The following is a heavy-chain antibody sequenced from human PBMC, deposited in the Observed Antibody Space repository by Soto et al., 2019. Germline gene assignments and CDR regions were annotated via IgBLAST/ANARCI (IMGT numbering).Heavy chain of an antibody. CDR3: ARAHLAYSGYVNYFDY. V-gene: IGHV4-4*09. CDR2: IYHSGST. Sequence: SETPSLTCTVSGCSISSYYWSWGRQPPGKGLEWIEYIYHSGSTYYNPSLKSRVTISVDTSKNQFSLKLSSVTAADTAVYYCARAHLAYSGYVNYFDYWGQGTLVTVSS. CDR1: GCSISSYY. J-gene: IGHJ4*02. D-gene: IGHD5-12*01.